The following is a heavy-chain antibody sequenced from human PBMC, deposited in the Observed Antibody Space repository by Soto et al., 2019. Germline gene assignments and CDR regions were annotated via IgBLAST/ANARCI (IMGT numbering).Heavy chain of an antibody. CDR2: IIPMFGTS. D-gene: IGHD2-2*02. CDR1: GGTFSGYA. V-gene: IGHV1-69*01. Sequence: QVQLVQSGAEVKKPGSSVKVSCKASGGTFSGYAISWVRQAPGQGLEWMGEIIPMFGTSNYAQKFQGRATISADESTSTGYMALSSLRSEDPAVYYCARGSCSSTSCYKEYYFDLWGQGTLVTVSS. CDR3: ARGSCSSTSCYKEYYFDL. J-gene: IGHJ4*02.